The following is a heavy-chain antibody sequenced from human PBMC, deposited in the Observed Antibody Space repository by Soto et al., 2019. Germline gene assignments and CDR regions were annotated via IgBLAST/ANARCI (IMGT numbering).Heavy chain of an antibody. Sequence: SLRLSCAASGFTFSSYGMHWVRQAPGKGLEWVAVISYDGSNKYYADSVKGRFTISRDNSKNTLYLQMNSLRAEDTAVYYCAKDPRAVAGSPSYFDYWGQGTLVTVSS. V-gene: IGHV3-30*18. CDR2: ISYDGSNK. J-gene: IGHJ4*02. CDR1: GFTFSSYG. CDR3: AKDPRAVAGSPSYFDY. D-gene: IGHD6-19*01.